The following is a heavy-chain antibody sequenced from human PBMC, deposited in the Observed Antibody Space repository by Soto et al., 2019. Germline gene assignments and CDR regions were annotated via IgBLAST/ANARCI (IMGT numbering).Heavy chain of an antibody. D-gene: IGHD6-6*01. J-gene: IGHJ4*02. CDR1: GGSISSYY. Sequence: LSLTCTVSGGSISSYYWSWIRQPAGKGLEWIGRIYTSGSTNYNPSLKSRVAMSVDTSKNQFSLKLSSVTAADTAVYYCAREAYEGSRSSTFDYWGQGTPAPVYS. CDR3: AREAYEGSRSSTFDY. CDR2: IYTSGST. V-gene: IGHV4-4*07.